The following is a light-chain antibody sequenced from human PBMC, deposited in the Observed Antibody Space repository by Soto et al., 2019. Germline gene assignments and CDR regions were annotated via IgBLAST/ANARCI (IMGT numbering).Light chain of an antibody. Sequence: VLTQPPSVSGTPGQRVTISCSGSSSNIGSSTVNWYQHLPGTAPKLLIFANNYRPSGVPDRFSASKSGTSASLAISGLLSEDEADYYCAAWDGSLNGWVFGGGTKVTVL. J-gene: IGLJ3*02. CDR3: AAWDGSLNGWV. CDR2: ANN. CDR1: SSNIGSST. V-gene: IGLV1-44*01.